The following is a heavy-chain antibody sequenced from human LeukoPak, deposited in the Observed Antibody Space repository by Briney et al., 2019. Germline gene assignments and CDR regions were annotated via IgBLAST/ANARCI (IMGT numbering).Heavy chain of an antibody. CDR3: ARVLGGTFDY. V-gene: IGHV4-4*02. Sequence: SETLSLTCAVSGGSISSSNWWSWVRQPPGKGLEWIGEIYHSGSTNYNPSLKSRVTISVDTSKNQFSLKLSSVTAADTAVYYCARVLGGTFDYWGQGTLVTVSS. J-gene: IGHJ4*02. CDR1: GGSISSSNW. D-gene: IGHD1-26*01. CDR2: IYHSGST.